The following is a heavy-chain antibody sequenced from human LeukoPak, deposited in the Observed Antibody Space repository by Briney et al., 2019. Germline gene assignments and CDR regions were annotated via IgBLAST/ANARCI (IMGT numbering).Heavy chain of an antibody. CDR3: AKGYYYGSGSYDY. D-gene: IGHD3-10*01. J-gene: IGHJ4*02. Sequence: GRSLRLSYAAYGFTCSSYGMHWVRQAPGKGLEWVAVISYDGSNKYYADSVKGRFTISRDNSKNTLYLQMNSLRAEDTAVYYCAKGYYYGSGSYDYWGQGTLVTVSS. CDR1: GFTCSSYG. V-gene: IGHV3-30*18. CDR2: ISYDGSNK.